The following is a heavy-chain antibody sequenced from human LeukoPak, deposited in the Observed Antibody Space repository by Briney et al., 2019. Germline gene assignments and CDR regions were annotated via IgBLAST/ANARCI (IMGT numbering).Heavy chain of an antibody. CDR3: ACTTKGSWHDDAFDI. Sequence: PSETLSLTCAVSGYFISSGYYWGWIRQHPGKGLEWIGSIYHSGNSYYNPSLKSRITISVDTSKNQFSLKLSSVTAAETAVYYCACTTKGSWHDDAFDIWGQGTMVTASS. V-gene: IGHV4-38-2*01. CDR2: IYHSGNS. D-gene: IGHD6-13*01. CDR1: GYFISSGYY. J-gene: IGHJ3*02.